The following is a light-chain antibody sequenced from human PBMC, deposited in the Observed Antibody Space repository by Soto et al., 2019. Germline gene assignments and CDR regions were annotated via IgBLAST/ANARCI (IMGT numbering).Light chain of an antibody. CDR1: QSVRSPS. J-gene: IGKJ5*01. V-gene: IGKV3-20*01. CDR2: GAS. CDR3: QHYGSSPPIT. Sequence: DIVLTQSPVTLSLSPGERATLSCRASQSVRSPSLAWYQQKPGQAPRLLLYGASRRATGIPDKFSGGGSGTDFTLTISRLEPEDFAVYYCQHYGSSPPITFGQGTRLEIK.